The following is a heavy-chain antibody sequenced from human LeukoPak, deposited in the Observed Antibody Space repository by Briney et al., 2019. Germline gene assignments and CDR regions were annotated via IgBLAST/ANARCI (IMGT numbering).Heavy chain of an antibody. CDR2: INGNGAST. V-gene: IGHV3-23*01. J-gene: IGHJ4*02. Sequence: GGFLRLSCAASGFSFNDHAMSWVRQAPGKGLEWVSGINGNGASTYYSDSVKGRFTISRDNSKNTVYLRMSSLRADDTATYYCAKDQTYSYYYLDSWGQGALVTVSS. CDR3: AKDQTYSYYYLDS. D-gene: IGHD5-18*01. CDR1: GFSFNDHA.